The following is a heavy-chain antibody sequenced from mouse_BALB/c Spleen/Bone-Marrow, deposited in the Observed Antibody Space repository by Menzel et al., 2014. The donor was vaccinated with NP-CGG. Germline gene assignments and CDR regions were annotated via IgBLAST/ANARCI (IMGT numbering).Heavy chain of an antibody. CDR3: ERLSYYGRFAY. CDR2: INPYSSTI. D-gene: IGHD1-1*01. V-gene: IGHV4-1*02. CDR1: GFDFSRYW. Sequence: EVKLVESGGGLVQPGGSLKLSCAASGFDFSRYWMSWVRQAPGKGLEWIGEINPYSSTINYTPSLKDKFIISRDNAKNTLYLQMSKVRSEDTALYYCERLSYYGRFAYWGQGTLVTVSA. J-gene: IGHJ3*01.